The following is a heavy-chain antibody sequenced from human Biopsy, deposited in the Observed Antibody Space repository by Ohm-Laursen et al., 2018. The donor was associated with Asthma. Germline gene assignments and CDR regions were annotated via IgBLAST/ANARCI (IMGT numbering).Heavy chain of an antibody. D-gene: IGHD3-3*01. Sequence: SLRLSCAATGFTFSSYGMHWVRQAPGKGLEWVAVISYDGSNKYYADSVKGRFTISRDNSKDTLYLQMNSLRAEDTAVYYCASQSSGPDFWSGYYYFDYWGQGTLVTVSS. CDR2: ISYDGSNK. CDR3: ASQSSGPDFWSGYYYFDY. V-gene: IGHV3-30*03. J-gene: IGHJ4*02. CDR1: GFTFSSYG.